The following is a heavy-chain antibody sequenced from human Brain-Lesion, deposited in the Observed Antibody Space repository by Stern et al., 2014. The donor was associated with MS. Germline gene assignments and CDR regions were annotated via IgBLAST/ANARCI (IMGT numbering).Heavy chain of an antibody. D-gene: IGHD2-15*01. J-gene: IGHJ5*02. CDR1: GGSVSSTSYA. Sequence: VQLVESGPGLVKPSETLSLTCTVAGGSVSSTSYAWAWIRQPPGKGLEWIGTIYYSGNTYYSPSLTSRLTFSLAPSKNRFPRQRRSVTAADTAVYYCAGEEDIRYCSGGSCTGNWFDPWGQGTLVTVSS. V-gene: IGHV4-39*01. CDR2: IYYSGNT. CDR3: AGEEDIRYCSGGSCTGNWFDP.